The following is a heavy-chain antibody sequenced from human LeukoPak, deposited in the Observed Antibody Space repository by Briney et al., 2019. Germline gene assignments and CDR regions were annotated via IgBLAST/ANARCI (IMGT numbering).Heavy chain of an antibody. CDR3: AKDDYGDYSLDY. J-gene: IGHJ4*02. Sequence: GGSLRLSCAASGFTFSSYAMSWVRQAPGKGLEWVSAISGSGGSTYYADSVKGRFTISRDNSKDTLYLQMNSLRAEDTAVYYCAKDDYGDYSLDYWGQGTLVTVSS. CDR1: GFTFSSYA. V-gene: IGHV3-23*01. CDR2: ISGSGGST. D-gene: IGHD4-17*01.